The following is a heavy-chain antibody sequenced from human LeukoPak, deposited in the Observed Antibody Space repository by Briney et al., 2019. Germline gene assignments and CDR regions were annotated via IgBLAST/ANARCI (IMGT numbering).Heavy chain of an antibody. J-gene: IGHJ6*02. CDR1: GGSFGGYY. D-gene: IGHD3-3*01. CDR3: ARGTTIFGVVITKYYYGMDV. V-gene: IGHV4-34*01. Sequence: SETLSLTCAVYGGSFGGYYWSWIRQPPGKGLEWIGEINHSGSTNYNPSLKSRVTISVDTSKNQFSLKLSSVTAADTAVYYCARGTTIFGVVITKYYYGMDVWGQGTTVTVSS. CDR2: INHSGST.